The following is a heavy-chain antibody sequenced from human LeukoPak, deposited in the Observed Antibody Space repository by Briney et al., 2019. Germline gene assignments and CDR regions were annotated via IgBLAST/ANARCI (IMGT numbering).Heavy chain of an antibody. Sequence: PGGSLRLSCAASGFTFSGYTMNWVRQAPGKGPERDSSISGSGITTNYADSVKGRFTISREYSNNTLYLQMSSLIAEETAIYYYLKETALVGGHAAILNQWGQGSMVTVSS. D-gene: IGHD3-3*01. V-gene: IGHV3-23*01. CDR3: LKETALVGGHAAILNQ. CDR2: ISGSGITT. CDR1: GFTFSGYT. J-gene: IGHJ4*02.